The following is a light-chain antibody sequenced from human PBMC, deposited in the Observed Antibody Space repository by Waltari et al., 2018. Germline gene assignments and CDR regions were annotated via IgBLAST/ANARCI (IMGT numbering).Light chain of an antibody. CDR2: YNN. J-gene: IGLJ1*01. V-gene: IGLV3-21*04. CDR3: QTWLGGSDRV. Sequence: SYVLSQPPSVSVAPGQTATITCGGDDLGFKSVHWYQQRPGQAPLLVIYYNNQRPSGIPERFSGSNSGNTATLTISGVEDGDEADYYCQTWLGGSDRVFGSGTKVTVL. CDR1: DLGFKS.